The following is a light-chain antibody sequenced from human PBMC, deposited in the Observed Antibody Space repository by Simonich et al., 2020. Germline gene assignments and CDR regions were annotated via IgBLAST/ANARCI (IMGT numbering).Light chain of an antibody. CDR2: GNS. J-gene: IGLJ3*02. Sequence: QSVLTQPPSVSGAPGQRVTISCTGSSPNIGAGYDVHWYQQLPGTAPKLLIYGNSHRPSGVPDRFSGSKSGTSASLAITGLQAEDEADYYCAAWDDSLSGWVFGGGTKLTVL. CDR1: SPNIGAGYD. CDR3: AAWDDSLSGWV. V-gene: IGLV1-40*01.